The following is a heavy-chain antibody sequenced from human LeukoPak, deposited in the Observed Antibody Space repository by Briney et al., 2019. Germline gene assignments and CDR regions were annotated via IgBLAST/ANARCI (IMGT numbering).Heavy chain of an antibody. J-gene: IGHJ4*02. CDR3: ASGFSSSPYFDY. V-gene: IGHV3-21*01. D-gene: IGHD6-6*01. CDR2: ITGSSSYI. Sequence: GGSLRLSCAASGFTFSTYYMNWVRQAPGKGLEWVSFITGSSSYIYYTDSVKGRFTISRDNAKNSLFLQMNSLRDEDTAVYYCASGFSSSPYFDYWGQGTLVTVSP. CDR1: GFTFSTYY.